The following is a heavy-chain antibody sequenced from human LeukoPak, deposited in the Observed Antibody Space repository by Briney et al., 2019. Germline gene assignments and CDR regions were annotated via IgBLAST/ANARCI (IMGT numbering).Heavy chain of an antibody. D-gene: IGHD6-19*01. CDR2: IIGISSGT. V-gene: IGHV3-23*01. Sequence: GGSLRLSCAASGFTFSSYAMTWVRQAPGKGLEWVSIIGISSGTYSADSVKGRFTISRDNSKNTLYLQMNTLRADDTALYYCAKSLYTIGQSHYFDYWGQGTLVTVSS. J-gene: IGHJ4*02. CDR1: GFTFSSYA. CDR3: AKSLYTIGQSHYFDY.